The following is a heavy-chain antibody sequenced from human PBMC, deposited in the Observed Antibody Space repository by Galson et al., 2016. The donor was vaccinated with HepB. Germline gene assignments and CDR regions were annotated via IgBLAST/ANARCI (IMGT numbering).Heavy chain of an antibody. CDR1: GFTFSSYS. CDR2: ISSSSSAI. J-gene: IGHJ6*02. D-gene: IGHD2-2*01. Sequence: SLRLSCAASGFTFSSYSMNWVRQAPGKGLEWVSYISSSSSAIHYADSVKGRFTISRDNAKNSLYLQMNSLSAEDTAVYYCARDAMPISCGSTSCQYYGMDVWGQGTTVTVSS. CDR3: ARDAMPISCGSTSCQYYGMDV. V-gene: IGHV3-48*01.